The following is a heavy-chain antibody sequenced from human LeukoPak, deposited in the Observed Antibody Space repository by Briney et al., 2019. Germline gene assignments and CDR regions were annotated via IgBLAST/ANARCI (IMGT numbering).Heavy chain of an antibody. V-gene: IGHV1-2*02. J-gene: IGHJ4*02. CDR1: GYTFTGYY. CDR3: ARGAEYYYGSGSPPGFDY. Sequence: ASVKVSCKASGYTFTGYYMHWVRQAPGQGLEWMGWINPNSGGTNYAQKFQGRVTMTRDTSISTAYMELSRLRSDDTAVYYCARGAEYYYGSGSPPGFDYWGQGTLVTVSS. CDR2: INPNSGGT. D-gene: IGHD3-10*01.